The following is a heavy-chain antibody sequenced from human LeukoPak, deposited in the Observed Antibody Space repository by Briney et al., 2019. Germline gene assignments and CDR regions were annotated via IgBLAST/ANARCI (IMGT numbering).Heavy chain of an antibody. Sequence: GGSLRLSCAASGVPFSTYGMSWVRQAPGKGLEWVSAITGSGGSTHYAASVRGRFTISRDNSKSTLYLQMNSLRAEDTAVYYCAELGITMIGGVWGKGTTVTISS. CDR1: GVPFSTYG. V-gene: IGHV3-23*01. CDR3: AELGITMIGGV. J-gene: IGHJ6*04. CDR2: ITGSGGST. D-gene: IGHD3-10*02.